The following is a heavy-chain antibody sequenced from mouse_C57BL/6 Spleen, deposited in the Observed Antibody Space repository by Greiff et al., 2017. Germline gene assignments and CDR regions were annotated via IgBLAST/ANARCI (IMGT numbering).Heavy chain of an antibody. D-gene: IGHD4-1*01. V-gene: IGHV5-6*01. CDR1: GFTFSSYG. Sequence: EVQLVESGADLVKPGGSLKLSCAASGFTFSSYGMSWVRQTPDKRLEWVATISSGGSYTYYPDSVKGRFTIARDNAKNTLYLQMSSLKSEDTAMYYCARPTGSGGGFACWGQGILVT. J-gene: IGHJ3*01. CDR3: ARPTGSGGGFAC. CDR2: ISSGGSYT.